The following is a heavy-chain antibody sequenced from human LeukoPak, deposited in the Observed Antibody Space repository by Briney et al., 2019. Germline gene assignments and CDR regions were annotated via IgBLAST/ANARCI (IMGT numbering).Heavy chain of an antibody. CDR1: GGSISSYY. CDR2: IYYSGST. V-gene: IGHV4-59*08. Sequence: SETLSLTCTVSGGSISSYYWSWIRQPPGKGLEWIGYIYYSGSTNYSPSLKSRVTISVDTSKNQFSLKLSSVTAADTAVYYCARRGHDDYSNYWFDPWGQGTLVTVSS. CDR3: ARRGHDDYSNYWFDP. J-gene: IGHJ5*02. D-gene: IGHD4-11*01.